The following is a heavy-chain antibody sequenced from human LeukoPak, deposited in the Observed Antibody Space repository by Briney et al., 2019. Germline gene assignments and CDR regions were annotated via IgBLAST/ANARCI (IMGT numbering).Heavy chain of an antibody. D-gene: IGHD3-22*01. CDR2: IIPIFGTA. CDR1: GGTFSSYA. Sequence: GASVKVSCKASGGTFSSYAISWVRQAPGQGLEWMGGIIPIFGTADYAQKFRGRVTITADKSTSTAYMELSSLRSEDTAVYYCAREGYYDSSGYYYVGWFDPWGRGTLVTVSS. J-gene: IGHJ5*02. CDR3: AREGYYDSSGYYYVGWFDP. V-gene: IGHV1-69*06.